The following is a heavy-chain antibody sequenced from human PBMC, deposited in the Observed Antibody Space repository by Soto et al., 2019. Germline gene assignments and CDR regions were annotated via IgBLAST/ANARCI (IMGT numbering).Heavy chain of an antibody. J-gene: IGHJ4*02. V-gene: IGHV1-18*04. CDR1: GYTFTRYG. CDR2: INLNNGKT. D-gene: IGHD3-16*02. CDR3: ARYPPRLYQFDY. Sequence: ASVKVSCTASGYTFTRYGISWVRQAPGQGLEWMGWINLNNGKTDYQRRLQGRVTMTTDTYTTTVYMELRNLRPDDTAMYYCARYPPRLYQFDYWGQGTLVT.